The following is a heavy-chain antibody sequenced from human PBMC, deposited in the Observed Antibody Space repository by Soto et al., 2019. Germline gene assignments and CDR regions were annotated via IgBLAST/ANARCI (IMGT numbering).Heavy chain of an antibody. V-gene: IGHV4-4*07. D-gene: IGHD5-12*01. J-gene: IGHJ4*02. Sequence: PTEPLSLTCTVSGGSINTFDWSWVLLPAGKGLEWIGRILSRGSTSSNPYLESRVAMSVYTSKNHFSLNLSSVTAADMDVDDCASEGSYSAYNFGHGIQLCPFEFWGQGAMVTVSS. CDR1: GGSINTFD. CDR2: ILSRGST. CDR3: ASEGSYSAYNFGHGIQLCPFEF.